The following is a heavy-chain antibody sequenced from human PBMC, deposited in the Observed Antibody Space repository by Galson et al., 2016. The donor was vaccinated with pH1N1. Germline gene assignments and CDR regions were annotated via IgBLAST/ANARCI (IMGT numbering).Heavy chain of an antibody. V-gene: IGHV3-7*03. CDR3: VKQIGGGECY. J-gene: IGHJ4*02. D-gene: IGHD2-21*01. Sequence: SLRLSCAASRFTFSNYWMTWVRQAPGKGLEWVANIKEDGSKRYYVDSVKGRFTISRDNAKNSLYLQMNSLRAEDTAVYYCVKQIGGGECYWGQGTLVTVSS. CDR1: RFTFSNYW. CDR2: IKEDGSKR.